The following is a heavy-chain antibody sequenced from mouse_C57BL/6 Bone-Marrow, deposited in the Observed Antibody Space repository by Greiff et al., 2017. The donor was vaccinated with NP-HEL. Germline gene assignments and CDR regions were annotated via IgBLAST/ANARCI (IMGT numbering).Heavy chain of an antibody. Sequence: LVESGAELVKPGASVKISCKASGYAFSSYWMNWVKQRPGKGLEWIGQIYPGDGDTNYNGKFKGKATLTADKSSSTAYMQLSSLTSEDSAVYFCARRGYYDYDPPMDYWGQGTSVTVSS. CDR2: IYPGDGDT. J-gene: IGHJ4*01. CDR3: ARRGYYDYDPPMDY. D-gene: IGHD2-4*01. V-gene: IGHV1-80*01. CDR1: GYAFSSYW.